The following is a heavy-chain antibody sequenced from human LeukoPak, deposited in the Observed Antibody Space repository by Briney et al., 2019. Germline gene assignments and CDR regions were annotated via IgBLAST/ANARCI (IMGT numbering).Heavy chain of an antibody. Sequence: GGSLRLSCAASGFTLSSYGMHWVRQAPGKGLEWVAFIRYDGSNKYYTDSVKGRFTISRDNAKNSLYLQMNSLRAEDAAVYYCARDRGGYYDFDYWGQGILVTVSS. V-gene: IGHV3-30*02. CDR3: ARDRGGYYDFDY. J-gene: IGHJ4*02. D-gene: IGHD2-21*02. CDR1: GFTLSSYG. CDR2: IRYDGSNK.